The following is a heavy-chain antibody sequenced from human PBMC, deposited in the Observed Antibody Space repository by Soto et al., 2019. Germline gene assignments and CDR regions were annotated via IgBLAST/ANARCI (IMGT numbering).Heavy chain of an antibody. Sequence: EVQLLESGGGVVQPGGSLRLSCAASGFTFSSYAMSWVRQAPGKGLEWVSSISGRGGSTYYADSVKGRFTISRDNSKNPLYLQMNSLRAEDTAVYYCAKWSAPPYYYGMDVWGKGTTVTVSS. V-gene: IGHV3-23*01. J-gene: IGHJ6*04. D-gene: IGHD3-3*01. CDR1: GFTFSSYA. CDR2: ISGRGGST. CDR3: AKWSAPPYYYGMDV.